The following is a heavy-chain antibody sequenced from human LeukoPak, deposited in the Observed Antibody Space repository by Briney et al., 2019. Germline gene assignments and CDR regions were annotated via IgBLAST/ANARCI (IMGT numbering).Heavy chain of an antibody. CDR2: ISGSGGST. J-gene: IGHJ5*02. Sequence: GGSLRLSCAASGFTFSSYAMSWVRQAPGKGLEWVSAISGSGGSTYYADSVKGRFTISRDNSKNTLYLQMNSLRAEGTAVYYCAKGWSQLLISWFDPWGQGTLVTVSS. CDR1: GFTFSSYA. CDR3: AKGWSQLLISWFDP. V-gene: IGHV3-23*01. D-gene: IGHD2-2*01.